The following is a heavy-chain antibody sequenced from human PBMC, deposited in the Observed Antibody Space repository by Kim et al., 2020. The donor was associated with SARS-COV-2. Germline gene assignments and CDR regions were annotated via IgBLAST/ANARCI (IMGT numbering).Heavy chain of an antibody. D-gene: IGHD1-26*01. V-gene: IGHV3-30*18. CDR1: GFTFSSYG. J-gene: IGHJ4*01. CDR3: AKDGGGSYSNNQLGY. CDR2: ISYDGSNK. Sequence: GGSLRLSCAASGFTFSSYGMHWVRQAPGKGLEWVAVISYDGSNKYYADSVKGRFTISRDNSKNTLYLQMNSLRAEDTAVYYCAKDGGGSYSNNQLGYWG.